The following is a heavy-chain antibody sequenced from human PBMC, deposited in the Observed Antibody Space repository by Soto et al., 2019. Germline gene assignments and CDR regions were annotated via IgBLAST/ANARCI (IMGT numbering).Heavy chain of an antibody. D-gene: IGHD2-21*02. CDR1: GASVSSGSYY. V-gene: IGHV4-61*01. Sequence: SETLSLTCTLSGASVSSGSYYWSWIRQPPGKGLEWIGYMYNTGSTIYNPSLKSRVTISVDTSKNQFSLKLNSVTAADTAVYYCARDLWGYCGADCYPLDVWGQGTTVTVSS. J-gene: IGHJ6*02. CDR3: ARDLWGYCGADCYPLDV. CDR2: MYNTGST.